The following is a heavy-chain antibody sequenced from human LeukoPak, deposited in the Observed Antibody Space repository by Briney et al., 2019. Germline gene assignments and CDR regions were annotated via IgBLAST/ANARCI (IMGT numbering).Heavy chain of an antibody. V-gene: IGHV3-23*01. J-gene: IGHJ5*02. CDR2: ISDSGDGT. D-gene: IGHD3-3*01. CDR1: GFTFRSYA. Sequence: PGGSLRLSCAGSGFTFRSYAMSWVRLSPVKGLEWVSAISDSGDGTYYADSVKARFTISRDNSKNTVYLEMSSLRAEDTAVYYCVREVSAWPKNWFDPWGQGTLVTVSS. CDR3: VREVSAWPKNWFDP.